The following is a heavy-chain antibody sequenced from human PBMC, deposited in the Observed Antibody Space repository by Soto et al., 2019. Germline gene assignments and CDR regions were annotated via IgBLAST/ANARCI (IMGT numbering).Heavy chain of an antibody. CDR1: GFTFSSYA. CDR2: ISYDGSNK. D-gene: IGHD3-16*01. V-gene: IGHV3-30-3*01. J-gene: IGHJ4*02. Sequence: QVQLVESGGGVVQPGRSLRLSCAASGFTFSSYAMHWVRQAPGKGLEWVAVISYDGSNKYYADSVKGRFTISRDNSKNTLYLQMNSLRAEDTAVYYCARITEQIDYWGQGTLVTVSS. CDR3: ARITEQIDY.